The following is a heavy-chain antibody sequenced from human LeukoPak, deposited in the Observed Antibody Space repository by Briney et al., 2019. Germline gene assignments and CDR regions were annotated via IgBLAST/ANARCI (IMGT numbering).Heavy chain of an antibody. J-gene: IGHJ5*01. CDR3: ARVNNWFDS. Sequence: GGAPRLSRAAPGFTFSSYWMHWVRQAPGQGLEWAASVSYDGSTRFYADSVKGRFAISRDNARNSLYLQMSSLRAEDTAMYYCARVNNWFDSWGQGTLVTVSS. V-gene: IGHV3-30*03. CDR1: GFTFSSYW. CDR2: VSYDGSTR.